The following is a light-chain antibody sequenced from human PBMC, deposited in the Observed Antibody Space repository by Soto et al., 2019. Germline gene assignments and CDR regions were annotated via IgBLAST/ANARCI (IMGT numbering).Light chain of an antibody. V-gene: IGLV3-21*02. CDR3: QVWDSTTDHYV. Sequence: SYELTQPPSVSVAPGQTARIPCGGNNIGIKTVHWYQQKPGQAPVLVVYDDSDRPSGIPERFSGSNSENTATLTISRVEVGDEADYYCQVWDSTTDHYVFAPGTKVTVL. CDR2: DDS. CDR1: NIGIKT. J-gene: IGLJ1*01.